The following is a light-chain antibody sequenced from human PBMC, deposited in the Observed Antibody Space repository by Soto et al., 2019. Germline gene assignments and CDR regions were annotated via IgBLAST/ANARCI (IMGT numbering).Light chain of an antibody. CDR1: QDIRNE. V-gene: IGKV1-6*01. Sequence: AIQMTQSPSSLSASVGDRVTITCRASQDIRNELGWYQQKPGKAPKPLIYAASRLQSGVPSRFSGSGSGTDFTLTISSLQPEDFATYYCLQDYNYPWTFGQGTKVEIK. CDR3: LQDYNYPWT. J-gene: IGKJ1*01. CDR2: AAS.